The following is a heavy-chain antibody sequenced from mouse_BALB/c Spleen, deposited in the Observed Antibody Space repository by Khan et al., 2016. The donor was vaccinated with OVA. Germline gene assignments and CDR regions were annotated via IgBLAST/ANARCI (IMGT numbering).Heavy chain of an antibody. CDR2: ISSGGSYT. D-gene: IGHD1-2*01. CDR3: ARFITTATGDYFGMDY. J-gene: IGHJ4*01. CDR1: GFIFSSYG. V-gene: IGHV5-6*01. Sequence: EVELVESGGDLVKPGGSLKLSCAASGFIFSSYGMSWVRQTPDKRLEWVATISSGGSYTYYPDSVKGRFTISRDNAKNTLYLQMSSLKSKDTAMYYCARFITTATGDYFGMDYWGRGTSVTISS.